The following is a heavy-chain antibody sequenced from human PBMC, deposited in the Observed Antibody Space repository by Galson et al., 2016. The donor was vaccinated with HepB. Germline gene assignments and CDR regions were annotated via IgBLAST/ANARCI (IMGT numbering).Heavy chain of an antibody. V-gene: IGHV3-23*01. CDR1: GFTFSSYG. CDR3: AKVLDDYGEYPEEAFDI. D-gene: IGHD4-17*01. J-gene: IGHJ3*02. CDR2: VSGSGGST. Sequence: SLRLSCAASGFTFSSYGMSWVRQAPGKGLEWVSAVSGSGGSTYYADSVKGRFTISRDNSKNTLYLQINSLRAEDTAVYYCAKVLDDYGEYPEEAFDIWGHGTMVTVSS.